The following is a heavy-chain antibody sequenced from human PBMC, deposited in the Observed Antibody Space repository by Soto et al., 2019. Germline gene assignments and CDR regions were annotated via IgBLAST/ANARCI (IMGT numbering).Heavy chain of an antibody. D-gene: IGHD3-22*01. CDR1: GYTFTSYA. V-gene: IGHV1-3*01. CDR2: INAGNGNT. Sequence: ASVKVSCKASGYTFTSYAMHWVRQAPGQRLEWMGWINAGNGNTKYSQKFQGRVTITRDISASTAYMELSSLRSEDTAVYYCARDRPRIEYYYDSSGSDAFDIWGQGTMVTVSS. J-gene: IGHJ3*02. CDR3: ARDRPRIEYYYDSSGSDAFDI.